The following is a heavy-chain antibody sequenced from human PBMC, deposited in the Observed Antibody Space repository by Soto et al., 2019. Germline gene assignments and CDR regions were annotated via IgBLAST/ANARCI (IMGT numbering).Heavy chain of an antibody. J-gene: IGHJ4*02. CDR1: GGTFSSYS. D-gene: IGHD1-26*01. Sequence: QVQLVQSGAEVKKPGSSVKVSCKASGGTFSSYSINWVRQAPGQGLEWMGEIIHIFCTANYAQKFQGRVTITADESTSTSYMELSSLRSEDTAVYYCARDGGRHSGGIDYGGQGTLVIVSS. CDR2: IIHIFCTA. CDR3: ARDGGRHSGGIDY. V-gene: IGHV1-69*01.